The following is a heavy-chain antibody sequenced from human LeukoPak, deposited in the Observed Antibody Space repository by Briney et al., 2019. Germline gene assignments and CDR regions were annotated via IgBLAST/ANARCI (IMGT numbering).Heavy chain of an antibody. V-gene: IGHV4-31*11. J-gene: IGHJ4*02. D-gene: IGHD5-18*01. Sequence: SETLSLTCAVYGGSFSGYYWSWIRQHPGKGLEWIGYIYYSGSTYYNPSLKSRVTISVDTSKNQFSLKLSSVTAADTAVYYCARDGYSYGLGYWGQGTLVTVSS. CDR2: IYYSGST. CDR3: ARDGYSYGLGY. CDR1: GGSFSGYY.